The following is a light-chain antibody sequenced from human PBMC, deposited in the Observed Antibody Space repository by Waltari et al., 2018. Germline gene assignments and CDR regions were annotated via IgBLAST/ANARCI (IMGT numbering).Light chain of an antibody. CDR1: SLRSYY. J-gene: IGLJ2*01. CDR3: HSRDASGVGGS. CDR2: GNN. V-gene: IGLV3-19*01. Sequence: SSELTQDPTVSVAMGQTVRITCQGDSLRSYYASWYQQRPGQAPILVFSGNNNRPSGGPERFSGSNSGDKAVFTITGGQAEEEASYWCHSRDASGVGGSFGGGTKLTVL.